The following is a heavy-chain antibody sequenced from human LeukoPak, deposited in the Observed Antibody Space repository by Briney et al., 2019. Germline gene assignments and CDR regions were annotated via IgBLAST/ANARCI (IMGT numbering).Heavy chain of an antibody. J-gene: IGHJ5*02. Sequence: ASVKVSCKASGYTFTGYYMHWVRQAPGQGLEWMGIINPSGGSTSYAQKFQGRVTMTRDTSTSTVYMELSSLRSEDTAVYYCARDLVPLWSGAKGVSFGNWFDPWGQGTLVTVSS. CDR1: GYTFTGYY. CDR2: INPSGGST. V-gene: IGHV1-46*01. CDR3: ARDLVPLWSGAKGVSFGNWFDP. D-gene: IGHD1-26*01.